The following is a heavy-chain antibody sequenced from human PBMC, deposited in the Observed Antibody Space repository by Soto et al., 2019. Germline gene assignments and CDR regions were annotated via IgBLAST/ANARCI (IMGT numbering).Heavy chain of an antibody. Sequence: SETVSLTYICSCGSISSSGYYWGWIRQPPGKGPEWMGRIYYSGSTYYNPSLKSRVTISVDTSKNQFSLKLSSVTAADTAVYYCAREYDYDSSCFYFAYSGKGTGVPVSS. J-gene: IGHJ4*02. D-gene: IGHD3-22*01. V-gene: IGHV4-39*02. CDR1: CGSISSSGYY. CDR3: AREYDYDSSCFYFAY. CDR2: IYYSGST.